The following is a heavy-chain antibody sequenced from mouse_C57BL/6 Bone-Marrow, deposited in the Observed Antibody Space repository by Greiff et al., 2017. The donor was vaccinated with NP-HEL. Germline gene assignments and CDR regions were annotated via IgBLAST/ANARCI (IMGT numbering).Heavy chain of an antibody. J-gene: IGHJ2*01. Sequence: QVTLKESGPGILQPSQTLSLTCSFSGFSLSTFGMGVGWLRQPSGQGLEWLAHIWWDDDKYFNPALKSRLTISKDTSKNQVCLKIANVDTADTATYYCARIALYYYGSSYVLFDYWGQGTTLTVSS. D-gene: IGHD1-1*01. CDR3: ARIALYYYGSSYVLFDY. CDR2: IWWDDDK. V-gene: IGHV8-8*01. CDR1: GFSLSTFGMG.